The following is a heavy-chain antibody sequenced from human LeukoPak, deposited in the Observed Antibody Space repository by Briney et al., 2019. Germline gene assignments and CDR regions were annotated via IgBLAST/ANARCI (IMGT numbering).Heavy chain of an antibody. J-gene: IGHJ6*02. V-gene: IGHV4-34*01. CDR3: ARNIRAYSSGGYYYYYGMDV. CDR1: GGSFSGYY. Sequence: PSETLSLTCAVYGGSFSGYYWSWIRRPPGKGLEWIGEINHSGNTNYNPSLKSRVTISVDTSKNQFSLKLSSVTAADTAVYYCARNIRAYSSGGYYYYYGMDVWGQGTTVTVSS. CDR2: INHSGNT. D-gene: IGHD6-19*01.